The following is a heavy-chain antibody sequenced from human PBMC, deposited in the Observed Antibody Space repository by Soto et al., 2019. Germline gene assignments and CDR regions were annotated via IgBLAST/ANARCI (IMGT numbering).Heavy chain of an antibody. V-gene: IGHV4-34*01. CDR3: GRCEISRDYIYFSTSWFYFDS. CDR1: GGSFRGYY. Sequence: PSETLSLTCAVNGGSFRGYYWSWIRQPPGKGLEWIGEIDHTGGVTYKSALKSRVTILLDKSKNQFSLQLTSVTAADTALYYCGRCEISRDYIYFSTSWFYFDSWGQVALVTVSS. J-gene: IGHJ4*02. CDR2: IDHTGGV. D-gene: IGHD2-2*01.